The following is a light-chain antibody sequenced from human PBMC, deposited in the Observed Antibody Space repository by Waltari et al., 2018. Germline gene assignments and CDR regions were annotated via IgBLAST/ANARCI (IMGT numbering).Light chain of an antibody. CDR3: QQVKSYPLT. Sequence: IQLTQSPSSLSASVGNRVTITCRASQGINTYLAWYQQKPGKAPNLLLYAASTLQSGVPSRFNGSGSGTEFTLTISSLQPEDFATDCCQQVKSYPLTFGGGTTVEIK. J-gene: IGKJ4*01. CDR1: QGINTY. V-gene: IGKV1-9*01. CDR2: AAS.